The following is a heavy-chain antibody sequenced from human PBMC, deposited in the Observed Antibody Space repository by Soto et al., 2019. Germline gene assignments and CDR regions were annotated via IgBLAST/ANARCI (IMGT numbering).Heavy chain of an antibody. CDR2: IKQDGSEK. V-gene: IGHV3-7*01. CDR1: GFTFSSYW. Sequence: GESLKISCAASGFTFSSYWMSWVRQAPGKGLEWVANIKQDGSEKYYVDSVKGRFTISRDNAKNSLYLQMNSLRAEDTAVYYCARYCSGGSCYQFLRRYYYGMDVWGQGTTVTVSS. CDR3: ARYCSGGSCYQFLRRYYYGMDV. J-gene: IGHJ6*02. D-gene: IGHD2-15*01.